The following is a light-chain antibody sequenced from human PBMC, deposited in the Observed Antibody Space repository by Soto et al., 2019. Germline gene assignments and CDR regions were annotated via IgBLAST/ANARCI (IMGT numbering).Light chain of an antibody. V-gene: IGLV2-18*02. CDR3: SSVTTWTTLV. CDR1: SSDVGAYDR. CDR2: DVS. Sequence: QSVLTQPPSVSGSTVQSVTISCTGTSSDVGAYDRVSWYQQPPGTAPRVIIYDVSNRPSGVPDRFSGSKSGNTASLTISGLLPEDEAEYYFSSVTTWTTLVFGGGTKVTVL. J-gene: IGLJ2*01.